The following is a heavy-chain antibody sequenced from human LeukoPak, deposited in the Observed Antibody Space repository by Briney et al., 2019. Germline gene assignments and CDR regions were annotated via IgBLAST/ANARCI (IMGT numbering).Heavy chain of an antibody. J-gene: IGHJ4*02. V-gene: IGHV3-21*01. Sequence: PGGSLRLSCAASGFTFSSYSMKWVRQAPGKGLEWVSSISSSSSYIYYADSVKGRFTISRDNAKNSLYLQMNSLRAEDTAVYYCARGLAAAGTGRADWGQGTLVTVSS. D-gene: IGHD6-13*01. CDR1: GFTFSSYS. CDR3: ARGLAAAGTGRAD. CDR2: ISSSSSYI.